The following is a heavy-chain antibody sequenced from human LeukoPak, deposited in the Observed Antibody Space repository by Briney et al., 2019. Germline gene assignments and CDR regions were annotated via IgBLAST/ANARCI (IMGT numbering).Heavy chain of an antibody. D-gene: IGHD5-18*01. CDR3: AREYVDTAMVPTFDY. Sequence: GASVKVSCKASGYTFTGYYMHWVRQAPGQGLEWRGWINPNSGGTNYAQKFQGRVTMTRDTSISTAYMELSRLRSDDTAVYYCAREYVDTAMVPTFDYWGQGTLVTVSS. CDR2: INPNSGGT. V-gene: IGHV1-2*02. J-gene: IGHJ4*02. CDR1: GYTFTGYY.